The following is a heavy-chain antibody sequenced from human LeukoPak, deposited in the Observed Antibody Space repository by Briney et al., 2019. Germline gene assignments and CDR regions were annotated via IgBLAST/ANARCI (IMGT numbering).Heavy chain of an antibody. J-gene: IGHJ6*02. CDR1: GFTFSSYG. Sequence: GGSLRLSCAASGFTFSSYGMHWVRQAPGKGLEWVALIWYDGSSKHYADSVKGRFTISRDNSKNTLYLQMNSLRAEDTAVYYCARGPERTGVGTRYYYDMDVWGQGTTVTVSS. V-gene: IGHV3-30*02. CDR3: ARGPERTGVGTRYYYDMDV. CDR2: IWYDGSSK. D-gene: IGHD2-8*01.